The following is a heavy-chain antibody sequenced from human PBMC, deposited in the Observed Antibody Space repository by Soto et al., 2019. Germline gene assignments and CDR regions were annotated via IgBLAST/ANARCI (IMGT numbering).Heavy chain of an antibody. CDR3: ARDLGQQLVCLSYYGYYGMDV. Sequence: QVQLVESGGGVVQPGRSLRLSCAASGFTFSSYGMHWVRQAPGKGLEWVAVIWYDGSNKYYADSVKGRFTISRDNSKNPLYVVMASVRAEDRAVCSCARDLGQQLVCLSYYGYYGMDVWGQGTTVTASS. V-gene: IGHV3-33*01. CDR1: GFTFSSYG. CDR2: IWYDGSNK. D-gene: IGHD6-13*01. J-gene: IGHJ6*02.